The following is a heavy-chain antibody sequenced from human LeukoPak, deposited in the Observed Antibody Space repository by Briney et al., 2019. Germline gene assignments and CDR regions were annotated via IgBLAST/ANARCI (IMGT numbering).Heavy chain of an antibody. D-gene: IGHD3-3*01. J-gene: IGHJ4*02. CDR1: GFTFSSYA. Sequence: GGSLRRSCAASGFTFSSYAMHWVRQAPGKGLEWVAVISYDGSNKYYADSVKGRFTISRDNSKNTLYLQMNSLRAEDTAVYYCASEIIFGSFDYWGQGTLVTVSS. V-gene: IGHV3-30*04. CDR2: ISYDGSNK. CDR3: ASEIIFGSFDY.